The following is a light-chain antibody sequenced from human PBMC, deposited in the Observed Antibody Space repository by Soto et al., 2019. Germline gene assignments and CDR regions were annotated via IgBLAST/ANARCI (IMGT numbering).Light chain of an antibody. CDR1: QSVSSNN. CDR2: GAS. Sequence: EIVLTQSPGTLSLSPGERATLSCRASQSVSSNNLAWYHQKPGQTPRLLIYGASSRATGIPDRFSGSGSWTDFTLTISRLEPDDFAVYYCQQYDNSITFGQGTRLEIE. CDR3: QQYDNSIT. J-gene: IGKJ5*01. V-gene: IGKV3-20*01.